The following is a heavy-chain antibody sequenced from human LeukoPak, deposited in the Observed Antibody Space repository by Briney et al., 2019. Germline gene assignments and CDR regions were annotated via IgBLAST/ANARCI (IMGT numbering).Heavy chain of an antibody. Sequence: AAYLQISSNGSGYNFNTSWNAWVRQMPGKNLEWMGVIYLGDSDTTYSPSFQGQVTISADKSISTAYLQWTTLRASDTAMYYCAASLQVSGSLRHFDYWGQGTLVTVSS. V-gene: IGHV5-51*01. CDR3: AASLQVSGSLRHFDY. CDR2: IYLGDSDT. D-gene: IGHD3-22*01. CDR1: GYNFNTSW. J-gene: IGHJ4*02.